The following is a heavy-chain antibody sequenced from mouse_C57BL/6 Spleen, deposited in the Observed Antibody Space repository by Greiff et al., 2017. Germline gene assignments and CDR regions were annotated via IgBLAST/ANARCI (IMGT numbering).Heavy chain of an antibody. CDR1: GYSFTGYY. D-gene: IGHD1-1*01. Sequence: VQLKQSGPELVKPGASVKISCKASGYSFTGYYMNWVKQSPEKSLEWIGEINPSTGGTTYNQKFKAKATLTVDKSSSTAYMQLKSLTSEDSAVYYCARGITTVVPYWYFDVWGTGTTVTVSS. CDR3: ARGITTVVPYWYFDV. J-gene: IGHJ1*03. V-gene: IGHV1-42*01. CDR2: INPSTGGT.